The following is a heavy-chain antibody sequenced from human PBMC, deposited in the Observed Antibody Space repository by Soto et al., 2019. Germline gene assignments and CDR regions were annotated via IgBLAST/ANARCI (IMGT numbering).Heavy chain of an antibody. CDR1: GYSISSGSY. CDR3: AKAHAMVVAGSTFDY. Sequence: SETLSLTCTVSGYSISSGSYWGWIRQPPGKGPEWIASIYHGGTTFYNPSLKSRVTVSVDKSNNQFSLKLRSVTAADTAVYYCAKAHAMVVAGSTFDYWGHGTLVTVSS. V-gene: IGHV4-38-2*02. D-gene: IGHD6-19*01. J-gene: IGHJ4*01. CDR2: IYHGGTT.